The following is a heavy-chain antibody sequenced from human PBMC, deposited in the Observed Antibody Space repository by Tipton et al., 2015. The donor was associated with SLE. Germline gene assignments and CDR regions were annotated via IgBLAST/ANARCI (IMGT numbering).Heavy chain of an antibody. CDR2: MNPDSDNT. Sequence: QVQLVQSGSELKKPGASVQVSCKASGYTFTTYDINWVRRATGQGLEWMGWMNPDSDNTGYAQKFQGRVTMTRDTSVSTAYMELSSLTSEDTAVYYCARGGDFDYWGQGTPVTVSS. CDR1: GYTFTTYD. J-gene: IGHJ4*02. D-gene: IGHD4-17*01. V-gene: IGHV1-8*01. CDR3: ARGGDFDY.